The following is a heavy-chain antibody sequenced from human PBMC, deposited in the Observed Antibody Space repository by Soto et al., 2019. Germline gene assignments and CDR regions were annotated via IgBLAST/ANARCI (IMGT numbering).Heavy chain of an antibody. CDR2: INPSRGSA. J-gene: IGHJ6*02. V-gene: IGHV1-46*01. CDR3: ARPLIGNTIDL. CDR1: GYTFFKYF. D-gene: IGHD1-7*01. Sequence: ASVKVSCKVSGYTFFKYFIHWVRQAPGQGLEWIGIINPSRGSATYGPIFQGRVSLTTDMPTSTVYMELSSLRSEDTAIYYCARPLIGNTIDLWGQGPTFTTSS.